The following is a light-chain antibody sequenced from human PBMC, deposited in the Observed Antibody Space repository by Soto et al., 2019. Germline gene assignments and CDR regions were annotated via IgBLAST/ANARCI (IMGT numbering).Light chain of an antibody. J-gene: IGLJ1*01. CDR3: SSYTSSSTPYYV. CDR1: SSDVGGYNY. CDR2: DVS. Sequence: QSVLTQPASVSGSPGQSITISCTGTSSDVGGYNYVSWYQQHPGKAPKLMIYDVSNRPSGVSNRFSGSKSGNTASLTISGLQAEDEADYYCSSYTSSSTPYYVFGTGTKLTAL. V-gene: IGLV2-14*01.